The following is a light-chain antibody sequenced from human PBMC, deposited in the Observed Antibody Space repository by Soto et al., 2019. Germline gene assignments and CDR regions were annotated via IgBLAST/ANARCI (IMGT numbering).Light chain of an antibody. Sequence: DIQMTQSPSSLSASVGDRDTVTCRASQSISSYLNWYQQKPGKAPKLLIYAASSLQSGVPSRFSGSGSGTDFTLTISNLQPEEFGTYYCQQSYSAPLTFGGGTKVEIK. J-gene: IGKJ4*01. V-gene: IGKV1-39*01. CDR1: QSISSY. CDR3: QQSYSAPLT. CDR2: AAS.